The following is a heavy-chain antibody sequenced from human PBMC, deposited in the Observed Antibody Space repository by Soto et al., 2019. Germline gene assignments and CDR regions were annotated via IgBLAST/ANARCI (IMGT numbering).Heavy chain of an antibody. V-gene: IGHV5-51*01. J-gene: IGHJ4*02. CDR1: GYSFTSYW. D-gene: IGHD2-15*01. CDR3: ARLTLDICSGGSCYAFDY. Sequence: EVQLVQSGPEVKKPVESLKISCKGSGYSFTSYWIGWLRQMPGKGLEWMGIIYPGDSDTRYSPSFQGQVTISADKSISSAYLQWSSLKASDTAMSYCARLTLDICSGGSCYAFDYWGQGTLVTVSS. CDR2: IYPGDSDT.